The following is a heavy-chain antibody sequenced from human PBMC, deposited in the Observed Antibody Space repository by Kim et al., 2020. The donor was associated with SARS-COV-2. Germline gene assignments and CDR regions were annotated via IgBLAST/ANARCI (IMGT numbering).Heavy chain of an antibody. D-gene: IGHD3-10*01. J-gene: IGHJ3*02. V-gene: IGHV3-48*02. CDR3: ARDKDGSGYMLYAFDI. CDR2: ISTGCGFI. Sequence: GGSLRLFCAASGFSFSSYSMNWVRQAPGKGLEWVSYISTGCGFIYYADSVKGRFTISRDNAKNSLSLQMDSLRDEDTAVYYCARDKDGSGYMLYAFDIWG. CDR1: GFSFSSYS.